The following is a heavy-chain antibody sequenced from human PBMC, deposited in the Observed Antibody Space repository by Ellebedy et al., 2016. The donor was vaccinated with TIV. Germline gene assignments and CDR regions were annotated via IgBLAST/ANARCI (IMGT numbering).Heavy chain of an antibody. D-gene: IGHD1-7*01. J-gene: IGHJ6*02. Sequence: GSLRLXXTVSDGSINNHYWSCVRQPPGKGLEWIGFSHYTGNSNYNPSIKSRASISVDTPRNQFSLRLTSVTAADTAVYYCGGAVLGTYGIDVWGQGTTVTVSS. CDR2: SHYTGNS. CDR1: DGSINNHY. V-gene: IGHV4-59*11. CDR3: GGAVLGTYGIDV.